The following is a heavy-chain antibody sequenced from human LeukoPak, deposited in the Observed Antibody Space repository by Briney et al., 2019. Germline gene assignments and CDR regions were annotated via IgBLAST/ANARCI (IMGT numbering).Heavy chain of an antibody. CDR1: GYPFTTYH. D-gene: IGHD1-26*01. Sequence: ASVKVSCKASGYPFTTYHIHWVRQAPGQGLEWVGIINIPSGGSTSYGQKFQGRVTMTRDTSTSTVYMELNSLRSEDTAVYYCTRELGGSYNDYWGQGTPVTVSS. CDR2: INIPSGGST. V-gene: IGHV1-46*01. CDR3: TRELGGSYNDY. J-gene: IGHJ4*02.